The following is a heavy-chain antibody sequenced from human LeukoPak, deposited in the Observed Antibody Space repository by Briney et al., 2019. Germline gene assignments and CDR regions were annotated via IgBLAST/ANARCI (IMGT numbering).Heavy chain of an antibody. Sequence: SETLSLTCGVSGGSISNTNWWTWVRQPPGKGLEWSGEVNLQGSTNYNPSLKSRVAISVDKSENHISLKLTSVTAADTAVYYCAREVGIAVAGTPYYYGMDVWGQGTTVTVSS. V-gene: IGHV4-4*02. CDR1: GGSISNTNW. CDR3: AREVGIAVAGTPYYYGMDV. J-gene: IGHJ6*02. CDR2: VNLQGST. D-gene: IGHD6-19*01.